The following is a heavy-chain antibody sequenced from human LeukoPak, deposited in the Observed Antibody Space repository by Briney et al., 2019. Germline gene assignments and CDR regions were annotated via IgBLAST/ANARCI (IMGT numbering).Heavy chain of an antibody. CDR2: INHSGST. D-gene: IGHD1-26*01. CDR3: ASFSSVGSYYWFDP. CDR1: GGSFSGYY. Sequence: PSETLSLTCAVYGGSFSGYYWSWIRQPPGKGLEWIGEINHSGSTNYNPSLKSRVTISVDTSKNQFSLKLSSVTAADTAAYYCASFSSVGSYYWFDPWGQGTLVTVSS. J-gene: IGHJ5*02. V-gene: IGHV4-34*01.